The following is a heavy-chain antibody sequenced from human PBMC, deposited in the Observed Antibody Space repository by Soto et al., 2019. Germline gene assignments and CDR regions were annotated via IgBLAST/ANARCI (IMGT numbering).Heavy chain of an antibody. Sequence: ASVTVSCQVSGYTLTDLSMHWVRQAPGKGLEWMGGFDPEDGETIYAQKFQGRVTMTEDTSTDTAYMELSSLRSEDTAVYYCATGGKWELKAFDIWGRGTMVTVS. CDR1: GYTLTDLS. D-gene: IGHD1-26*01. J-gene: IGHJ3*02. CDR3: ATGGKWELKAFDI. CDR2: FDPEDGET. V-gene: IGHV1-24*01.